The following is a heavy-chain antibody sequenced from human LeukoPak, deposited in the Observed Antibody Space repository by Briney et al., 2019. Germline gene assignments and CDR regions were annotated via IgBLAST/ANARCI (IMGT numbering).Heavy chain of an antibody. V-gene: IGHV4-59*01. J-gene: IGHJ3*01. Sequence: SETLSLTCTVSGGSISSYYWSWIRQPPGKGLEWIGYIYYSGSTNYNPSLKSRVTISVDTSKNQFSLKLSSVTAADTAVYYCARDGPIAGDNAFDVWGQGTMVTVSS. D-gene: IGHD7-27*01. CDR3: ARDGPIAGDNAFDV. CDR1: GGSISSYY. CDR2: IYYSGST.